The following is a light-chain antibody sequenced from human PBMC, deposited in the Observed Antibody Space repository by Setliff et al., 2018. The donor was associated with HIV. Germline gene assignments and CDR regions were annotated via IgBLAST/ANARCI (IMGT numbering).Light chain of an antibody. V-gene: IGLV8-61*01. CDR1: SGSVSTSYY. CDR2: STN. Sequence: QTVVSQEPSFSASPGGTVTLTCGLTSGSVSTSYYPSWYQQTPGQAPRTLIYSTNTRFSGVPDRFSGSILGNKAALTITGAQADDESDYYCVLFMGLGIHVFGTGTKVTVL. J-gene: IGLJ1*01. CDR3: VLFMGLGIHV.